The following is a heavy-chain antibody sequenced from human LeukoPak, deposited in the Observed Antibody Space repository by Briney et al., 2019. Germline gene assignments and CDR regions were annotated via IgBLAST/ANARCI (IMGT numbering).Heavy chain of an antibody. CDR1: GGTFSSYA. V-gene: IGHV1-69*04. CDR2: IIPIFGIA. CDR3: ARMEQQLVRDNWFDL. J-gene: IGHJ5*02. D-gene: IGHD6-13*01. Sequence: SVKVSCKASGGTFSSYAISWVRQAPGQGLEWMGRIIPIFGIANYAQKFQGRATITADKSTSTAYMELSSLRSEDTAVYYCARMEQQLVRDNWFDLWGQGTLVTVSS.